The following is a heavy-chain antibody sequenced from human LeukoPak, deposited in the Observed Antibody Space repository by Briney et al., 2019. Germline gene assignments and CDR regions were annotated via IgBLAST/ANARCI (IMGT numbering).Heavy chain of an antibody. CDR3: ARNLRPVLYEDLYFDY. J-gene: IGHJ4*02. V-gene: IGHV6-1*01. Sequence: SQTLALTCAISGHSVSSNSAAWNWTMHYASRGLEWLGRTYYKSKTYKDYSVSVKRRITNNPETTKNNFSPKLRSGTAADTAVDYCARNLRPVLYEDLYFDYWGQGTLVTVSS. CDR2: TYYKSKTYK. D-gene: IGHD2/OR15-2a*01. CDR1: GHSVSSNSAA.